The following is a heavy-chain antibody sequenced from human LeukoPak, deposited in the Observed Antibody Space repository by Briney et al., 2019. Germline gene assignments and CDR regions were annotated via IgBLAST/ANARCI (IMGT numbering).Heavy chain of an antibody. D-gene: IGHD4-17*01. CDR2: ISGSGGST. V-gene: IGHV3-23*01. CDR3: AKSYGDYLRAEFDP. Sequence: PGGALRPSCAASGFTFSSYAMSWVRQAPGKGLEWVSAISGSGGSTYYADSVKGRFTISRDNSKNTLYLQMNSLRAEDTAVYYCAKSYGDYLRAEFDPWGQGTLVTVSS. J-gene: IGHJ5*02. CDR1: GFTFSSYA.